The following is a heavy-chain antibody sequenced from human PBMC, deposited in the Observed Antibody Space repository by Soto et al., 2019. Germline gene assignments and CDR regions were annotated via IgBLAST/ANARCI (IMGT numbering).Heavy chain of an antibody. Sequence: QTLSLTCAISGVSVSTNIAAWGWIRQSPSRGLEWLGRTLYRSSKWYNEYAVSVKSRMTINPDTSKNQFSLQLNSVTPEDTAGYYCARDAGPTLNYRHGMAVWGQGPAVTVS. V-gene: IGHV6-1*01. CDR2: TLYRSSKWYN. J-gene: IGHJ6*02. CDR3: ARDAGPTLNYRHGMAV. CDR1: GVSVSTNIAA. D-gene: IGHD1-7*01.